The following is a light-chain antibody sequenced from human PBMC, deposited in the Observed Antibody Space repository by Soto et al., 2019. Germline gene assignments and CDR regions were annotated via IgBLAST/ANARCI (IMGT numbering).Light chain of an antibody. J-gene: IGKJ2*01. Sequence: EVVLTQSPGTLSLSPGERAILSFSSRQRISNGYLAWFPQKPGQPPRLLIYYISKRATGIPEKFSGSGSGTDFTLTISSLEPEEFAVDFCHQSGVSSETFGQG. CDR2: YIS. V-gene: IGKV3-20*01. CDR3: HQSGVSSET. CDR1: QRISNGY.